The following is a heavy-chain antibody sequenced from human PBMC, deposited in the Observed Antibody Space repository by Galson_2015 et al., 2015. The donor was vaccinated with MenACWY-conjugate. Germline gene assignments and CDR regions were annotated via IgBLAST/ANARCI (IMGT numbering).Heavy chain of an antibody. CDR1: GFTFRNYW. CDR3: ARGHYGMDV. Sequence: SLRLSCAASGFTFRNYWMTWVRQAPGKGLEWVASIKKDGSEKYYVDSVKGRFTISRDNAKNSLYLEMNSLRVEDTAVYSCARGHYGMDVWGQGTPVPGSS. J-gene: IGHJ6*02. V-gene: IGHV3-7*03. CDR2: IKKDGSEK.